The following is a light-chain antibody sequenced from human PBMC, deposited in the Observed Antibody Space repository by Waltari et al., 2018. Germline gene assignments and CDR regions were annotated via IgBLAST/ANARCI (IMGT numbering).Light chain of an antibody. CDR2: AAS. Sequence: EIVLTQSPGPLSLSPGERGTLSCRASQSVNSRYLAWYQQKPGQAPRLLIYAASSRATGIPDRFSGSGSGTEFSLTISRLEPEDFAVYYCQHYDRSSTFGQGTKVEMK. V-gene: IGKV3-20*01. J-gene: IGKJ1*01. CDR1: QSVNSRY. CDR3: QHYDRSST.